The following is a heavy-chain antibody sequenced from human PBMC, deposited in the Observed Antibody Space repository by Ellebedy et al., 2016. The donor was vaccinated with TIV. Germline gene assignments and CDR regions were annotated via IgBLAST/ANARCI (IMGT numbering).Heavy chain of an antibody. D-gene: IGHD7-27*01. V-gene: IGHV4-59*01. Sequence: SETLSLTXIVSGGSTRSYYWSWIRQPPGKGLEWIGHIYNSGNTNYNPTKYNPSLQSRVTMSVDMSKNHLSLSLSSVTAADTAVYYCARLGNPGYWGQGTLVTVSS. J-gene: IGHJ4*02. CDR1: GGSTRSYY. CDR2: IYNSGNT. CDR3: ARLGNPGY.